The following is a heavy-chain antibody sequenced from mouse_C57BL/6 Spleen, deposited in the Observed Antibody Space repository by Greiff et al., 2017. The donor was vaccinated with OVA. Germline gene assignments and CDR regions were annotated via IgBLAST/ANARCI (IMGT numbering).Heavy chain of an antibody. D-gene: IGHD2-1*01. V-gene: IGHV1-82*01. Sequence: QVQLKVSGPELVKPGASVTISCKASGYAFSSSWMNWVKQRPGKGLEWIGRIYPGDGDTNYNGKFKGKATLTADKSSSTAYMELRSLTSEDSAVYFCARYYGNYDYFDYWGQGTTLTVSS. CDR1: GYAFSSSW. J-gene: IGHJ2*01. CDR2: IYPGDGDT. CDR3: ARYYGNYDYFDY.